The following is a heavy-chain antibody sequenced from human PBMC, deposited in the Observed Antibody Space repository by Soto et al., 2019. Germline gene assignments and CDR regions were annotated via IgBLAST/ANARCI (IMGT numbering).Heavy chain of an antibody. CDR3: ARSIVVVTAADY. V-gene: IGHV1-3*01. Sequence: ASVKVSCKASGYTFTSYAMHWVRQAPGQRLEWMGWINAGNGNTKYSQKFQGRVTITRHTSASTAYMELSSLRSEDTAVYYCARSIVVVTAADYWGQGTLVTVSS. CDR1: GYTFTSYA. CDR2: INAGNGNT. J-gene: IGHJ4*02. D-gene: IGHD2-21*02.